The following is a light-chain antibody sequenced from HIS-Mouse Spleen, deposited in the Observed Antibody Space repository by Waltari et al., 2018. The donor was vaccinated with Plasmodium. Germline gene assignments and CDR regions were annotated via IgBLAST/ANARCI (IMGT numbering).Light chain of an antibody. CDR2: AAS. V-gene: IGKV1-8*01. J-gene: IGKJ4*01. CDR3: QQYYSYLLT. CDR1: QGISSY. Sequence: AIRMTQSPSSFSASTGDRVTITCRGSQGISSYFAWYQQKPGKAPKLLIYAASTLQSGVPSRFSGSGSGTDFTLTISCLQSEDFATYYCQQYYSYLLTFGGGTKVEIK.